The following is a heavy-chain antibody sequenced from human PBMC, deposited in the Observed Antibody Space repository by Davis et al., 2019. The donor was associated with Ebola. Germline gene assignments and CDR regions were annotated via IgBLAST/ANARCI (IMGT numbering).Heavy chain of an antibody. CDR1: GCSISNYY. Sequence: MPSETLSLTCTVSGCSISNYYWSWIRQPPGKGLEWIGYIYYIGSTNYNPSLKSRVTISVDTSKNQFSLKLSSVTAADTAVYYCARGGLWRYESSGYYSYWGQGTLVTVSS. J-gene: IGHJ4*02. CDR3: ARGGLWRYESSGYYSY. V-gene: IGHV4-59*01. D-gene: IGHD3-22*01. CDR2: IYYIGST.